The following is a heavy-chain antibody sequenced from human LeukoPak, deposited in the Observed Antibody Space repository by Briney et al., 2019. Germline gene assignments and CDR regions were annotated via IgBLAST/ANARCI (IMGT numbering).Heavy chain of an antibody. D-gene: IGHD3-16*01. CDR3: TTFDYAAFRI. V-gene: IGHV3-15*01. J-gene: IGHJ3*02. Sequence: PGGSLRLSCAVSGFTSSNAWMSWVRQAPGKGLEWVGRIKSKTDGGTRDYAAPVKGRFTISRDDSKNTLYLQMNSLKTEDTAVYYCTTFDYAAFRIWGQGTMVTVSS. CDR2: IKSKTDGGTR. CDR1: GFTSSNAW.